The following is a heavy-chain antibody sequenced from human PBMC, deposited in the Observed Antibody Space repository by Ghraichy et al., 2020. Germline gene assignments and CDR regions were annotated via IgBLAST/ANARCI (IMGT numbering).Heavy chain of an antibody. CDR2: INPAGTAT. J-gene: IGHJ6*02. Sequence: GGSLRLSCAASGFDFHLYWMTWVRQSPGKGLECMANINPAGTATHYVDSLRDLFTISRDNAKRHLYLQVNSLRAEASAVYFCSRVVWQVVYFFFNAMDVWGQGTTVT. V-gene: IGHV3-7*03. CDR3: SRVVWQVVYFFFNAMDV. CDR1: GFDFHLYW.